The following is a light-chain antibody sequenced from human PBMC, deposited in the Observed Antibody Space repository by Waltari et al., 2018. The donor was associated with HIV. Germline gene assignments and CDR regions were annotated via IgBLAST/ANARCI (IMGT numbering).Light chain of an antibody. CDR2: EVN. CDR3: SSNAITFEI. CDR1: STDIGSNNY. J-gene: IGLJ2*01. Sequence: QSALTQPPSASGSPGQSVTISCTGSSTDIGSNNYVSWFQQYPGKSPKLIIYEVNKRPSGFPDRFSGSKSGNTASLTVSGLQADDEADYYCSSNAITFEIFGGGTKLTV. V-gene: IGLV2-8*01.